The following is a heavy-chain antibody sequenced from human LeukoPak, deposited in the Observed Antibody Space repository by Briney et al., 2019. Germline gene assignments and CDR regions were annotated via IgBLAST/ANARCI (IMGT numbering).Heavy chain of an antibody. Sequence: SETLSLTCTVSGGSISSYYWSWIRQPPGKGLEWIGYIYYSGSTNYNPSLKSRVTISVDTSKNQFSLKLSSVTAADTAVYYCARHHPSFTPYYFDYWGQGTLVTVSS. V-gene: IGHV4-59*01. CDR3: ARHHPSFTPYYFDY. CDR1: GGSISSYY. CDR2: IYYSGST. J-gene: IGHJ4*02. D-gene: IGHD3-16*02.